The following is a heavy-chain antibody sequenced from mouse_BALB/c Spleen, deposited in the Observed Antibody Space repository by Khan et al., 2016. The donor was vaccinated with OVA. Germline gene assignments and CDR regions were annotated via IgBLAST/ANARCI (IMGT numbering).Heavy chain of an antibody. CDR2: IGSDSSTI. D-gene: IGHD2-3*01. J-gene: IGHJ2*01. CDR1: GFTFSGFG. Sequence: EVELVESGGGLVQPGGSRKLSCAASGFTFSGFGMHWVRQAPEKGLEWVAFIGSDSSTIYYADKVKGRFTISRNNPKKTLFLQMTSLRSEDTAMYFCARTGYYYVDYWGQGTTLTVSS. V-gene: IGHV5-17*02. CDR3: ARTGYYYVDY.